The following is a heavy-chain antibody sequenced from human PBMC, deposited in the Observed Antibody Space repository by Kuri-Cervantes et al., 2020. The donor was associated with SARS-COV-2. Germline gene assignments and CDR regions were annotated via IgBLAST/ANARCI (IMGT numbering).Heavy chain of an antibody. CDR1: GYAFTSYY. Sequence: ASVKVSCKASGYAFTSYYMHWVRQAPGQGLEWMGWMNPNSGNTGYAQKFQGRVTMTRNTSISTAYMELSSLRSDDTAVYYCARDTQRRMVRGVIVPAFDIWGQGTMVTVSS. CDR2: MNPNSGNT. D-gene: IGHD3-10*01. CDR3: ARDTQRRMVRGVIVPAFDI. V-gene: IGHV1-8*01. J-gene: IGHJ3*02.